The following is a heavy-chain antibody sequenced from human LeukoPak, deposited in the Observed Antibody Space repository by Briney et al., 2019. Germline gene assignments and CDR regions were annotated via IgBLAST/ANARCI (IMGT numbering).Heavy chain of an antibody. J-gene: IGHJ6*02. CDR2: IYYSGST. CDR3: ARDVAAAAINYGMDV. Sequence: SQTLSLTCTVSGGSISRGGYYWSWIRQHPGKGLEWIGYIYYSGSTYYNPSLKSRVTISVDTSKNQFSLKLGSVTAADTAVYYCARDVAAAAINYGMDVWGQGTTVTVSS. CDR1: GGSISRGGYY. V-gene: IGHV4-31*03. D-gene: IGHD2-15*01.